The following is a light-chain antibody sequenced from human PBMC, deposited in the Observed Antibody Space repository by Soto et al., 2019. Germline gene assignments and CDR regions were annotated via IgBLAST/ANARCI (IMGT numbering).Light chain of an antibody. J-gene: IGKJ2*01. CDR2: GAS. V-gene: IGKV3-15*01. CDR3: QQYHNWPPQYT. CDR1: QIVAST. Sequence: EIVMTQSPASLSESPGDGATLSCRASQIVASTVPWYQQKPGQGPRLLIHGASARAAGVPARFSGSGSATDFTLTISSLQSEDFEVYYCQQYHNWPPQYTFGQGTKLQIK.